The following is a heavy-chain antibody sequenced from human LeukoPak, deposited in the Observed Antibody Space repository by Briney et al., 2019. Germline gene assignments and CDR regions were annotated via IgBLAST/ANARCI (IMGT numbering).Heavy chain of an antibody. V-gene: IGHV3-21*01. J-gene: IGHJ4*02. CDR3: AREGPAVTVDY. CDR1: GFTFSSYS. Sequence: GGSLRLYCAASGFTFSSYSMNWVRQAPGKGLEWVLSISSSSSYIYYADSVKGRFTISRDNAKNSLYLQMNSLRAEDTAVYYCAREGPAVTVDYWGQGTLVTVSS. D-gene: IGHD4-17*01. CDR2: ISSSSSYI.